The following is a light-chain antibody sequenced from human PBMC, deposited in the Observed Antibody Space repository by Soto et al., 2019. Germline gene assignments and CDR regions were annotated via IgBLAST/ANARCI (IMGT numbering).Light chain of an antibody. Sequence: DVVMTQSPLSMPVTLGQPASISCRSSQSLVYSDGNTYLSWFHLRPGKSPSRLIYKVSNRASGVPDRLSSSGSDADFTLKISRVEAEDVAVYYCMQGTHCPYTFGEGTKLEI. CDR3: MQGTHCPYT. J-gene: IGKJ2*01. CDR1: QSLVYSDGNTY. V-gene: IGKV2-30*01. CDR2: KVS.